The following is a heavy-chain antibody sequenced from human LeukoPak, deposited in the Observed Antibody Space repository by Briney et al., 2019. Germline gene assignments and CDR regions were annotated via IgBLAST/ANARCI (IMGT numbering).Heavy chain of an antibody. V-gene: IGHV3-23*01. CDR2: ISCSGGST. CDR3: ANPRNPKWELFSYYYYYMDV. Sequence: GGSLRLSCAASGFTFSSYAMSWVRQAPGKGLEWVSAISCSGGSTYYADSVKGRFTISRDNSKNTLYLQMDSLRAEDTAVYYCANPRNPKWELFSYYYYYMDVWGKGTTVTVSS. CDR1: GFTFSSYA. J-gene: IGHJ6*03. D-gene: IGHD1-26*01.